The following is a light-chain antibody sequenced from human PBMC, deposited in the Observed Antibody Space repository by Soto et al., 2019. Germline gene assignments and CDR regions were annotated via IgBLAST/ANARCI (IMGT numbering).Light chain of an antibody. CDR2: DAV. V-gene: IGKV3-20*01. Sequence: IVLTQSPVTLSLSPGEGATISCRASQSVTGTNLAWYQQRAGQAPRLLIYDAVRRATGIPDRFSGSGSGTDFTLTISRLEPEEFAVYYCHQYGSSLGTFGQGTKGDIK. CDR3: HQYGSSLGT. J-gene: IGKJ1*01. CDR1: QSVTGTN.